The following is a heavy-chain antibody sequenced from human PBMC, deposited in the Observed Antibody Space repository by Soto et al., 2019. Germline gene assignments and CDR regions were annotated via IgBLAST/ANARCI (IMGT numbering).Heavy chain of an antibody. D-gene: IGHD6-13*01. CDR1: GYTLTELS. CDR2: FDPEDGET. Sequence: ASVKVSCKVSGYTLTELSMHWLLQAPGKGLEWMGGFDPEDGETIYAQKFQGRVTMTEDTSTDTAYMELSSLRSEDTAVYYCATLLYSSSWYLWFDPWGQGTLVTVSS. J-gene: IGHJ5*02. CDR3: ATLLYSSSWYLWFDP. V-gene: IGHV1-24*01.